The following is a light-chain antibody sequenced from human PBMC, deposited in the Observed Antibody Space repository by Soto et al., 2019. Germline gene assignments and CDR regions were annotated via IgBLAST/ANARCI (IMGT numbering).Light chain of an antibody. CDR2: DNN. J-gene: IGLJ2*01. CDR1: SSNIGNNY. CDR3: ATWDGSLPGEV. Sequence: QSVLTQSPSVSAAPGQKVTISCSGSSSNIGNNYVSWYQQLPGTAPKLLIYDNNKRPSGIPDPFSGSKSGTSGTLDITGLQTGDEAEYYCATWDGSLPGEVFGGGTKLTVL. V-gene: IGLV1-51*01.